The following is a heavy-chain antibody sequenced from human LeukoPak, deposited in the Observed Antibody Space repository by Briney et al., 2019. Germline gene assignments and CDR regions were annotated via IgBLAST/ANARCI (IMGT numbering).Heavy chain of an antibody. V-gene: IGHV4-34*01. CDR2: INHSGST. D-gene: IGHD3-10*01. Sequence: PSETLSLTCAVYGVSFSGYYWSWIRQPPGKGLEWIGEINHSGSTNYNPSLKSRVTISVETSKNQFSLKLKSVTAADTAVYYCARGGYYGSGNDFRFDPWGQGTLVTVSS. CDR3: ARGGYYGSGNDFRFDP. CDR1: GVSFSGYY. J-gene: IGHJ5*02.